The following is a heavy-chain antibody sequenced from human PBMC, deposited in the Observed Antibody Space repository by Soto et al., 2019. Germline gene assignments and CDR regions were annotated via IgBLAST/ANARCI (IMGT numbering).Heavy chain of an antibody. D-gene: IGHD2-2*01. V-gene: IGHV3-30*18. CDR3: AKNARETYYYYGMDV. CDR1: GFTFSSYG. CDR2: ISYDGSNK. Sequence: QVQLVESGGGVVQPGRSLRLSCAASGFTFSSYGMHWVRQAPGKGLEWVAVISYDGSNKYYADSVKGRFTISRDNSKNTLDLHMNSLRAKDTAVYYCAKNARETYYYYGMDVGGQGTTVTVSS. J-gene: IGHJ6*02.